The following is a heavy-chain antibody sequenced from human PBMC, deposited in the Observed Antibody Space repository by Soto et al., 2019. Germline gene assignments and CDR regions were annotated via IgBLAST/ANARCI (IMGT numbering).Heavy chain of an antibody. V-gene: IGHV4-59*01. CDR2: IYYSGST. CDR3: ARLLGYCSGGSCPYNWFDP. CDR1: GGSISSYY. D-gene: IGHD2-15*01. Sequence: SETLSLTCTVSGGSISSYYWSWTRQPPGKGLEWIGYIYYSGSTNYNPSLKSRVTISVDTSKNQFSLKLSSVTAADTAVYYCARLLGYCSGGSCPYNWFDPWGQGTLVTVSS. J-gene: IGHJ5*02.